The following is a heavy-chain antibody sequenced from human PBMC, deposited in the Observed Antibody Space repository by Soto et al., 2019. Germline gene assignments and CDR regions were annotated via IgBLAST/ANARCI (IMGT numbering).Heavy chain of an antibody. CDR2: IYYSGST. J-gene: IGHJ4*02. CDR1: GGSISSSSYY. D-gene: IGHD2-15*01. Sequence: PSETLSLTCTVSGGSISSSSYYWGWIRQPPGKGLEWIGSIYYSGSTYYNLSLKSRVTISVDTSKNQFSLKLSSVTAADTVVYFCARPPGYCSGDSCRIDYWGQGTLVTVSS. V-gene: IGHV4-39*01. CDR3: ARPPGYCSGDSCRIDY.